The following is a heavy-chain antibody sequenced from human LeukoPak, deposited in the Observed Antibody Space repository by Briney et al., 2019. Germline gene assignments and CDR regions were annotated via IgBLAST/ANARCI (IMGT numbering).Heavy chain of an antibody. Sequence: GASVKVSCKVSGYTLTELSTHWVRQAPGKGLEWMGGFDPEDGETIYAQKFQGRVTMTEDTSTDTAYMELSSLRSEDTAVYYCATRVLRFLEWFWFDPWGQGTLVTVSS. D-gene: IGHD3-3*01. J-gene: IGHJ5*02. CDR3: ATRVLRFLEWFWFDP. CDR1: GYTLTELS. CDR2: FDPEDGET. V-gene: IGHV1-24*01.